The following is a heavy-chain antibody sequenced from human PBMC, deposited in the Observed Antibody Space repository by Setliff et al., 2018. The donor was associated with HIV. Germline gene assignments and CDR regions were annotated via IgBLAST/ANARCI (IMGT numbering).Heavy chain of an antibody. CDR2: ISAYNGNT. Sequence: ASVKVSCKASGSTFTSYGISWVRQAPGEGLAWLGWISAYNGNTNYAQKLQVRVTMTTATSTSTAFMELRSLRSDDTAVYYCARDLGRSSGWYFLAGSGDAFGIWGQGTMVTVSS. CDR3: ARDLGRSSGWYFLAGSGDAFGI. V-gene: IGHV1-18*01. J-gene: IGHJ3*02. CDR1: GSTFTSYG. D-gene: IGHD6-19*01.